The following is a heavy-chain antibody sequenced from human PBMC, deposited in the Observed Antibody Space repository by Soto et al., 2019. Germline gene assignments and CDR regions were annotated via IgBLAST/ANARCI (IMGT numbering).Heavy chain of an antibody. CDR3: AQGLVGLVFGVHDYQFGMDV. J-gene: IGHJ6*02. D-gene: IGHD3-3*01. CDR1: RFTCSSYG. V-gene: IGHV3-30*03. Sequence: QVQLVESRGGVVQPGRSLRLSCAASRFTCSSYGMHWIRPAPGKGLEWVAAISYDGRNKNYADSVKGRFTISRDNSKNTLYLQMNGLRGEDTAGYHGAQGLVGLVFGVHDYQFGMDVWGQGTTVTVSS. CDR2: ISYDGRNK.